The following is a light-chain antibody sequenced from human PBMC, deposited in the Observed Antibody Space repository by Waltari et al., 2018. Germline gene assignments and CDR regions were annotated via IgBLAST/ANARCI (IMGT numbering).Light chain of an antibody. CDR3: QQRYTTPYT. Sequence: DIQMTQSPSSLSASVGDTVTISCGASQRISNFLNWYQQKAGKAPKLMIYAASSLQRGVPLGLSESESATDFTLTNDRRRPEDFASYYGQQRYTTPYTFGQGTNLEL. CDR2: AAS. CDR1: QRISNF. J-gene: IGKJ2*01. V-gene: IGKV1-39*01.